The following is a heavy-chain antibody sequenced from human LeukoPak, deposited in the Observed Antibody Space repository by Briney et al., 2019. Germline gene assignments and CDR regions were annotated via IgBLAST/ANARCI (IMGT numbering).Heavy chain of an antibody. CDR1: GASISSDY. Sequence: SETLSLTCTVSGASISSDYWNWIRQPPGKGLEWIGYIYNSGSTNYNPSLKSRVTISVDTSKNQFSLKLSSVTAADTAVYYCARDYWANYYYDGMEVWGQGTTVTVSS. V-gene: IGHV4-59*01. CDR2: IYNSGST. CDR3: ARDYWANYYYDGMEV. J-gene: IGHJ6*02. D-gene: IGHD2-8*02.